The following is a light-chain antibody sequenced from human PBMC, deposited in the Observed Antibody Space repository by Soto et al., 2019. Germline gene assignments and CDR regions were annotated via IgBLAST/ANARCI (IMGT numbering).Light chain of an antibody. V-gene: IGLV2-14*01. CDR2: DVT. Sequence: QSLLTQPASVSGSPGQSITLSCTGTSSDVGIYNYVSWYQQHPGKAPKLIIYDVTNRPSGVSNRFSGSKSGNTASLTISGLQGEDEADYYCSSYTSSSTLVVFGGGTKVTVL. CDR1: SSDVGIYNY. CDR3: SSYTSSSTLVV. J-gene: IGLJ2*01.